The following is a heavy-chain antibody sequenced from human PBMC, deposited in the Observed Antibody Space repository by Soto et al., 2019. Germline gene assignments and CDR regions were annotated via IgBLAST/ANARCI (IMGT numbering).Heavy chain of an antibody. J-gene: IGHJ4*02. V-gene: IGHV1-46*01. CDR2: INTSDGST. Sequence: SVKVSFKASGYPFTSYYVHWVRQAPGQGLEWMGFINTSDGSTSYPQKFQGRVTMTRDTSTSTVYVGVSSLRSEDTAVYYCAREMYTIRGSPFDYWGQRTLVTVYS. CDR1: GYPFTSYY. CDR3: AREMYTIRGSPFDY. D-gene: IGHD3-16*01.